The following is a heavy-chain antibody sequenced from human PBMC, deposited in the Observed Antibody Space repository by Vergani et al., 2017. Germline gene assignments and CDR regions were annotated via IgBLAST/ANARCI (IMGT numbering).Heavy chain of an antibody. D-gene: IGHD6-19*01. J-gene: IGHJ4*02. Sequence: EVHLVESGGGLVHPGGSLRLSCAASGFTFDDFAVHWVRQAPGRGLEWVSGLSWNGGLVNYADSVNGRFTISSDNAKNSLFLQMNGLKSEDTALYCCVKDISTYSSGVLDSWGQGTLVTVSS. CDR1: GFTFDDFA. V-gene: IGHV3-9*01. CDR3: VKDISTYSSGVLDS. CDR2: LSWNGGLV.